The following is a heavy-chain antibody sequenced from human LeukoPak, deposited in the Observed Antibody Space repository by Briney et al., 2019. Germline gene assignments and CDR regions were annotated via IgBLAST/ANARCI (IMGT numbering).Heavy chain of an antibody. Sequence: SETLSLTCTVSGGSISSGSYYWSWIRQPAGKGLEWIGRIYTSGSTNYNPSLKNRVTISVDTSKNQFSLKLSSVTAADTAVYYCARDQYEVEDDSSGYPYYYYYGMDVWGQGTTVTVSS. CDR1: GGSISSGSYY. CDR3: ARDQYEVEDDSSGYPYYYYYGMDV. J-gene: IGHJ6*02. CDR2: IYTSGST. V-gene: IGHV4-61*02. D-gene: IGHD3-22*01.